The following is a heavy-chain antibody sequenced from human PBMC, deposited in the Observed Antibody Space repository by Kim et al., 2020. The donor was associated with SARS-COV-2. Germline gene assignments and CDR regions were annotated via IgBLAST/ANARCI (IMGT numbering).Heavy chain of an antibody. CDR2: ISSSGSTI. V-gene: IGHV3-11*04. Sequence: GGSLRLSCAASGFTFSDYYMSWIRQAPGKGLEWVSYISSSGSTIYYADSVKGRFTISRDNAKNSLYLQMNSLRAEDTAVYYCARDLSSWPFPLYYYYGMDVWGQGTTVTVSS. CDR1: GFTFSDYY. D-gene: IGHD6-13*01. CDR3: ARDLSSWPFPLYYYYGMDV. J-gene: IGHJ6*02.